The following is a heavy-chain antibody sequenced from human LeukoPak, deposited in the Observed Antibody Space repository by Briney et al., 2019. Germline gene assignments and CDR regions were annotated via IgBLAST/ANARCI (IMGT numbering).Heavy chain of an antibody. Sequence: TSVKVTCKASGGTFSSYAISWVRQAPGQGLEWMGGIIPIFGTANYAQKFQGRVTITTDESTSTAYMELSSLRSEDTAVYYCARGVFGWGYAFDIWGQGTMVTVSS. D-gene: IGHD3-3*01. J-gene: IGHJ3*02. V-gene: IGHV1-69*05. CDR2: IIPIFGTA. CDR3: ARGVFGWGYAFDI. CDR1: GGTFSSYA.